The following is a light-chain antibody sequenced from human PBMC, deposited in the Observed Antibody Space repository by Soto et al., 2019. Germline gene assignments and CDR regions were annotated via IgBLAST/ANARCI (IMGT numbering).Light chain of an antibody. J-gene: IGKJ2*01. CDR3: MQRTNWPHT. CDR2: WVS. CDR1: QSLVHSDGNTY. Sequence: DVVVPQSPLSLPVTLGQPASISCRSSQSLVHSDGNTYLSWFQQRPGQSPRRLIYWVSNRDSGVPDRFSGSGSGTDFTLKISRVEAEDVGVYYCMQRTNWPHTFGQGTKLEIK. V-gene: IGKV2-30*02.